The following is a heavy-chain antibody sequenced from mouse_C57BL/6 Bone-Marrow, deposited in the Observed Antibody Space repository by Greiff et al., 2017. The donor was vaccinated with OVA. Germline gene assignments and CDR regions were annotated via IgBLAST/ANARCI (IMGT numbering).Heavy chain of an antibody. CDR3: AREDWDVRYFDV. Sequence: EVQLQQSGTVLARPGASVKMSCKTSGYTFTSYWMHWVKQRPGQGLEWIGAIYPGNSDTSSNQKFKGKAKLTAVTSASTAYMELSSLTNEDSAVYFCAREDWDVRYFDVWGTGTTVTVSS. J-gene: IGHJ1*03. CDR1: GYTFTSYW. CDR2: IYPGNSDT. V-gene: IGHV1-5*01. D-gene: IGHD4-1*01.